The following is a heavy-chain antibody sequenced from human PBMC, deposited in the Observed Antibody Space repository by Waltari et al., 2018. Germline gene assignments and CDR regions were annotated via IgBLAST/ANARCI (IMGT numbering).Heavy chain of an antibody. V-gene: IGHV4-61*02. CDR1: GGSISSGRSH. CDR3: AREGDRLAARF. J-gene: IGHJ3*01. Sequence: QVQLQESGPGLVTPSQTLSLTCPASGGSISSGRSHWSWIRQPAGNGLEWLGRIYASGSTKYNPALKSRVTISVDTSKNQFSLKLSSVTAADTAVYYCAREGDRLAARFWGQGTMVTVSS. D-gene: IGHD6-6*01. CDR2: IYASGST.